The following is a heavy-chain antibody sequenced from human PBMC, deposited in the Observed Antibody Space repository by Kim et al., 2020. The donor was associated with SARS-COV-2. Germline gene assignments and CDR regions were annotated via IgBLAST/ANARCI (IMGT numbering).Heavy chain of an antibody. D-gene: IGHD6-19*01. CDR2: INPNSGGT. Sequence: ASVKVSCKASGYTFTGYYMHWVRQAPGQGLEWMGRINPNSGGTNYAQKFQGRVTMTRDTSVSTAYMELSRLRSDDTAVYYCARDKEVDPVAGTSYYSYGMDVWGQGTTVTVSS. CDR1: GYTFTGYY. V-gene: IGHV1-2*06. CDR3: ARDKEVDPVAGTSYYSYGMDV. J-gene: IGHJ6*02.